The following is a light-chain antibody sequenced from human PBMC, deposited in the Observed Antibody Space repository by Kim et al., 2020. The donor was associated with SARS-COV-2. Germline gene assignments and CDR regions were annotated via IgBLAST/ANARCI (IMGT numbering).Light chain of an antibody. J-gene: IGKJ2*01. Sequence: EIVLTQSPATLSLSPGERATLSCRASQSVSRYLAWYQQKPGQAPRLLISDASNRATGIPARFSGSGSGTDFTLTISSLEPEDFAVYYCQQSSTWYAFGQGTKLEI. V-gene: IGKV3-11*01. CDR3: QQSSTWYA. CDR2: DAS. CDR1: QSVSRY.